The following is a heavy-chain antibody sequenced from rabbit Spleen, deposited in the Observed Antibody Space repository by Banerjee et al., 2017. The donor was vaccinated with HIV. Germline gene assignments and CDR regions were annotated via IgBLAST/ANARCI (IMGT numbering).Heavy chain of an antibody. CDR2: IDSGSSGFT. Sequence: QSLEESGGDLVKPGASLTLTCTASGVSFSSSSYMCWVRQAPGKGLEWIACIDSGSSGFTYFATWAKGRFTCSKTSSTTVTLQMTRLTAADTATYFCARDTSSGWGIISFYFSLWGQGTLVTVS. CDR3: ARDTSSGWGIISFYFSL. V-gene: IGHV1S40*01. J-gene: IGHJ4*01. CDR1: GVSFSSSSY. D-gene: IGHD4-1*01.